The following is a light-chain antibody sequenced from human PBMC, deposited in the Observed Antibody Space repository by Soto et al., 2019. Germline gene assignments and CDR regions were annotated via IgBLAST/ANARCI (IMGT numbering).Light chain of an antibody. CDR2: SNN. CDR1: SANIGRTY. V-gene: IGLV1-47*02. J-gene: IGLJ2*01. CDR3: ATWDDSLSVL. Sequence: QPVLTHPPSASGTPGQRVTISCSGSSANIGRTYVYWYQQLPGTAPKLLIYSNNQRPSGVPDRFSGSKSGTSASLAISGLRSEDEADYYCATWDDSLSVLFGGGTQLTGL.